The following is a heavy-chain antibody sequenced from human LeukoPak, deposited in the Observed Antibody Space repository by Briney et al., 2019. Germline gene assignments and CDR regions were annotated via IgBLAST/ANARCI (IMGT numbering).Heavy chain of an antibody. CDR1: GFTFSSYA. V-gene: IGHV3-23*01. J-gene: IGHJ4*02. CDR2: ISGSGGGT. D-gene: IGHD3-22*01. CDR3: AKDDAGNSGYLDY. Sequence: PGGSLRLSCAASGFTFSSYAMSWVRQAPGKGLEWVSAISGSGGGTYYADSVKGRFTISRDNSKNTLFLQMNSLRAEDTAIYYCAKDDAGNSGYLDYWGQGTLVTVSS.